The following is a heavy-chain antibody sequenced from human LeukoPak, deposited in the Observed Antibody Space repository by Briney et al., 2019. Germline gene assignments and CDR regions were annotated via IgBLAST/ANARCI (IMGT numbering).Heavy chain of an antibody. CDR1: GGSISSYY. CDR3: ARQGSGNYLSPVNY. CDR2: IYYTGST. D-gene: IGHD1-26*01. Sequence: PSETLSLTCTVSGGSISSYYWSWIRQPPGKGLEWIGSIYYTGSTNYNPSLKSRVTISVDTSKNQLSLKLSSVTAADTAVYYCARQGSGNYLSPVNYWGQGTLVTVSS. J-gene: IGHJ4*02. V-gene: IGHV4-59*08.